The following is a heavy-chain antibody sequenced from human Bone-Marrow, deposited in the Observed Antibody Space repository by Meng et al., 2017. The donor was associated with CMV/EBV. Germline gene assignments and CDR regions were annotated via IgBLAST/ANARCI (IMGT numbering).Heavy chain of an antibody. CDR2: IIPILGIA. D-gene: IGHD4-17*01. V-gene: IGHV1-69*10. Sequence: SVKVSCKASGYTFNGYYIHWVRQAPGQGLEWMGGIIPILGIANYAQKFQGRVTITADKSTSTAYMELSSLRSEDTAVYYCARVRVNWFDPWGQGTLVTVSS. J-gene: IGHJ5*02. CDR1: GYTFNGYY. CDR3: ARVRVNWFDP.